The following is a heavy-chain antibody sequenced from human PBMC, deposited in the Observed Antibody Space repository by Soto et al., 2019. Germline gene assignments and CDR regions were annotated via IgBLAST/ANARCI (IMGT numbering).Heavy chain of an antibody. J-gene: IGHJ2*01. V-gene: IGHV3-33*01. D-gene: IGHD3-10*01. CDR3: ATDMVDL. CDR2: IWYDGSTK. CDR1: GFTFSSYG. Sequence: QVQLVESGGGVVQPGRSLRLSCVASGFTFSSYGMHWVRQAPGKGLEWVAIIWYDGSTKYYADSVKGRFTISRDNSKSTLYLLRNSWRAEYTAVSYCATDMVDLGGRGTLVTVSS.